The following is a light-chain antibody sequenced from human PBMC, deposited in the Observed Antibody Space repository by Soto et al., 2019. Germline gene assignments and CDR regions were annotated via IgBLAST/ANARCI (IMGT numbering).Light chain of an antibody. V-gene: IGKV3-15*01. CDR2: GPS. J-gene: IGKJ1*01. CDR1: QSVSYN. Sequence: EIVMTQSPATLSASPGERATLSCRASQSVSYNLAWYQHKPGQAPRLLIYGPSTRATGIPARFSGTESWTEFTLTISSLQSEDIALYYCQQYNNWPRTFGQGTKVEIK. CDR3: QQYNNWPRT.